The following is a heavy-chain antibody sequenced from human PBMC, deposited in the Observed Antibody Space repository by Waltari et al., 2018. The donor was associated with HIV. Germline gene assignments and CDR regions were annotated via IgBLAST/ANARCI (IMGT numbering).Heavy chain of an antibody. CDR1: GGPLSTYY. V-gene: IGHV4-59*01. CDR2: IYYTGST. D-gene: IGHD6-19*01. CDR3: ARYSSAWTGFDY. J-gene: IGHJ4*02. Sequence: QVQLQESGPGLVKPSETLSLLCTVPGGPLSTYYWGWIRQPPGKGLEWIGYIYYTGSTDYNPSLKSRVTISVDTSKNQFSLKLTSVTAADTAQYYCARYSSAWTGFDYWGQGTLVTVSS.